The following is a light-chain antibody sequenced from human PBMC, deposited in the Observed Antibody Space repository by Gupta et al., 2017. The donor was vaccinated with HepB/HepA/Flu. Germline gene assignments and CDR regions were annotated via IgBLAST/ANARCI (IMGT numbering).Light chain of an antibody. J-gene: IGLJ1*01. CDR1: SSDVGGYNY. CDR3: GSYTTSTTLGV. CDR2: DVS. V-gene: IGLV2-14*03. Sequence: QSALTQPASVSGSPGQSITISCTGTSSDVGGYNYVSWYQQHPGKAPKFIISDVSNRPSGVSIRFSGSKSGNTASLTISGLQAEDEADYFCGSYTTSTTLGVFGTGTKVTVL.